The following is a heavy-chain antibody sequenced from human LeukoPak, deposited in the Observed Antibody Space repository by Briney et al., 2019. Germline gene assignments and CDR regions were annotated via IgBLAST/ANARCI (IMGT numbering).Heavy chain of an antibody. CDR2: IFYSGTT. CDR1: GGSISSSNW. J-gene: IGHJ5*02. CDR3: ARGHDYYYSGRQSWFDP. Sequence: PSETLSLTCAVSGGSISSSNWWSWVRQPPGKGLEWIGFIFYSGTTNYNPSLKSRVTISVDTSKNQFSLKLSSVTAADTAFYYCARGHDYYYSGRQSWFDPWGQGTLVTVSS. V-gene: IGHV4-4*02. D-gene: IGHD3-10*01.